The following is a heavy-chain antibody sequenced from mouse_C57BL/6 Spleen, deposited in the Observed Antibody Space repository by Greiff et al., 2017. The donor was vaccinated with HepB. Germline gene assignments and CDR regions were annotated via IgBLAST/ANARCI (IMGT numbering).Heavy chain of an antibody. CDR1: GFTFSSYG. V-gene: IGHV5-6*01. CDR3: ERQDVTSWFAY. CDR2: ISSGGSYT. Sequence: EVKLVESGGDLVKPGGSLKLSCAASGFTFSSYGMSWVRQTPDKRLEWVATISSGGSYTYYPDSVKGRFTISRDNAKNTLYLQMSSLKSEDTAMYYCERQDVTSWFAYWGQGTLVTVSA. J-gene: IGHJ3*01. D-gene: IGHD2-12*01.